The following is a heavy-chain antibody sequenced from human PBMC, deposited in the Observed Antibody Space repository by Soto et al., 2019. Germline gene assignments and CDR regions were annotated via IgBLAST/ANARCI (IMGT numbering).Heavy chain of an antibody. D-gene: IGHD3-10*01. J-gene: IGHJ6*02. CDR2: IYHSGST. CDR3: ARCYGSGSSYYYYYGMDV. Sequence: PSETLSLTCAVSGGSISSRNWWSWVRQPPGKGLEWIGEIYHSGSTNYNPSLKSRVTISVDKSKNQFSLKLSSVTAADTAVYYCARCYGSGSSYYYYYGMDVWGQGTTVTVSS. V-gene: IGHV4-4*02. CDR1: GGSISSRNW.